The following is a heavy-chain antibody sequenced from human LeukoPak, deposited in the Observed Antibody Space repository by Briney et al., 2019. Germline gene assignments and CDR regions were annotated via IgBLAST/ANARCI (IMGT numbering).Heavy chain of an antibody. CDR3: ARGGCSGGSCYATYYYYYGMDV. CDR2: INPNSGGT. J-gene: IGHJ6*02. D-gene: IGHD2-15*01. V-gene: IGHV1-2*04. Sequence: ASVKVSCKASGGTFSSYAISWVRQAPGQGLEWMGWINPNSGGTNYAQKFQGWVTMARDTSISTAYMELSRLRSDDTAVYYCARGGCSGGSCYATYYYYYGMDVWGQGTTVTVSS. CDR1: GGTFSSYA.